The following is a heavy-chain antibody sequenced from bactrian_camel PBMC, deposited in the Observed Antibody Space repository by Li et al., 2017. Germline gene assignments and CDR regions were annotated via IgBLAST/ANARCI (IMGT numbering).Heavy chain of an antibody. D-gene: IGHD5*01. CDR1: GFRFSSAS. CDR2: ITSDGSDS. J-gene: IGHJ4*01. CDR3: TTGFGTGPK. V-gene: IGHV3S7*01. Sequence: VQLVESGGGSVQAGGSLRLSCVASGFRFSSASMSWVRQTPGKGLEWVAGITSDGSDSRYADSVKGRFTTSRDNAKNTLYLQMSSLKSEDAGLYYRTTGFGTGPKRGQGTQVTVS.